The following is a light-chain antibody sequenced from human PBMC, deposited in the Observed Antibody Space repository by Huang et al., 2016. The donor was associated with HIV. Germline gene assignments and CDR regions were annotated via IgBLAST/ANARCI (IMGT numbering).Light chain of an antibody. Sequence: DTVMTQTPATLSVSPGARATLSCRASQSVGSKLAWFQQKPGQAPRLLIHGASTRATGIPARFSGSGSGTEFTLTISSLQSEDFAVYYCQQYNNWPYTFGQGTKPEIK. V-gene: IGKV3-15*01. CDR3: QQYNNWPYT. CDR1: QSVGSK. J-gene: IGKJ2*01. CDR2: GAS.